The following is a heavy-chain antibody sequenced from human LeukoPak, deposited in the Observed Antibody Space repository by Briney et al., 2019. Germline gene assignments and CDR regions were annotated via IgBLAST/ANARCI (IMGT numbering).Heavy chain of an antibody. V-gene: IGHV3-74*01. CDR3: ARDDSSGYDLDY. Sequence: GGSLRLSCADSAFTFSSYSMHWVRHAPGKGLVWISRINSDGSSTSYADSVKGRFTISRDNAKNTLYLQMNSLRAEDTAVYYCARDDSSGYDLDYWGQGTLVTVSS. CDR1: AFTFSSYS. CDR2: INSDGSST. J-gene: IGHJ4*02. D-gene: IGHD3-22*01.